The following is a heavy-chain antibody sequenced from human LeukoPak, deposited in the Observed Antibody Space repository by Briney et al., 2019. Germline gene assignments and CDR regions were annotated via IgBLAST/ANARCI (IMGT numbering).Heavy chain of an antibody. CDR3: ARESGSSGYSGFFDF. Sequence: GGSLRLSCAASGFTFNTNPMHWVRQAPGKGLEWVAVISHDGREYRYTDSVKGRFFISRDNSKEKLDLQMNSLRPEDSAVYYCARESGSSGYSGFFDFRGRGALVTVSS. CDR2: ISHDGREY. J-gene: IGHJ4*02. V-gene: IGHV3-30*04. D-gene: IGHD3-22*01. CDR1: GFTFNTNP.